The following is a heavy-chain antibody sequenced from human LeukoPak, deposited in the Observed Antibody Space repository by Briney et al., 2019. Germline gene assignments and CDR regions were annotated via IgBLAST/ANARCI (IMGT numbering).Heavy chain of an antibody. CDR1: GFAFSASA. J-gene: IGHJ4*02. CDR2: IRTKHNSYAT. D-gene: IGHD6-13*01. CDR3: TRSLSSSSDY. V-gene: IGHV3-73*01. Sequence: GGSLRLSCAASGFAFSASAMHWVRQASGKGLEWVGRIRTKHNSYATAYAASVKGRFTISRDASENTAYLQMNSLKTEDTAVYYCTRSLSSSSDYWGQGTLVTVSS.